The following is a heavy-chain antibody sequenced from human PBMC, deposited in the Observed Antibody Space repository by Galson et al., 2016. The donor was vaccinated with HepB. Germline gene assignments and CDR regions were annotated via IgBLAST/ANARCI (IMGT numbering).Heavy chain of an antibody. CDR3: AKDLWADYDGSGRDTQKYGMDV. CDR1: GFIFSSYG. J-gene: IGHJ6*02. CDR2: MSFDGTNK. V-gene: IGHV3-30*18. D-gene: IGHD3-10*01. Sequence: SLRLSCAALGFIFSSYGMHWVRQAPGKGLEWVSGMSFDGTNKYYAGSVKGRFTISRDKSKNTLYLQMNSLRAEDTAVYYCAKDLWADYDGSGRDTQKYGMDVWGQGTTVIVSS.